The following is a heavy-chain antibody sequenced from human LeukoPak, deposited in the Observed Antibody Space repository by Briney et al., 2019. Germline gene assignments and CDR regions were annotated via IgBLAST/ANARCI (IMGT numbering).Heavy chain of an antibody. V-gene: IGHV3-7*01. Sequence: HPGGSLRLSCAASGFTFNKHWMSWVRQAKGKGLECVAKIREDGSEKHYVDSVKGRFSISRDNAKNSLYLQMNSLRAEDTAVYYCAELGITMIGGVWGKGTTVTISS. CDR2: IREDGSEK. CDR3: AELGITMIGGV. CDR1: GFTFNKHW. D-gene: IGHD3-10*02. J-gene: IGHJ6*04.